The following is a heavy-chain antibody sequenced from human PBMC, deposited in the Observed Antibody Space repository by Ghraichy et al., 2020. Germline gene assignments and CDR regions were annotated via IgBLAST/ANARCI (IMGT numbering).Heavy chain of an antibody. D-gene: IGHD5-12*01. CDR1: GGTFSSYA. CDR2: IIPILGIA. J-gene: IGHJ4*02. V-gene: IGHV1-69*04. CDR3: AREGYSGYDGELGMEGPFDY. Sequence: SVKVSCKASGGTFSSYAISWVRQAPGQGLEWMGRIIPILGIANYAQKFQGRVTITADKSTSTAYMELSSLRSEDTAVYYCAREGYSGYDGELGMEGPFDYWGQGTLVTVSS.